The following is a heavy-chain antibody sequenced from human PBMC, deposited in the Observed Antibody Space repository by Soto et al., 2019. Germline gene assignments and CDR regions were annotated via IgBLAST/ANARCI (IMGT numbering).Heavy chain of an antibody. J-gene: IGHJ4*02. CDR2: ISAYNGNT. D-gene: IGHD1-26*01. CDR1: GYTFTSYG. CDR3: ASTPYSGSPFAY. Sequence: ASVKVSCKASGYTFTSYGISWVRQAPGQGLEWMGWISAYNGNTNYAQKLQGRVTMTTDTSTSTAYMELRSLRSDDTAVYYCASTPYSGSPFAYWGQGTLVTVSS. V-gene: IGHV1-18*01.